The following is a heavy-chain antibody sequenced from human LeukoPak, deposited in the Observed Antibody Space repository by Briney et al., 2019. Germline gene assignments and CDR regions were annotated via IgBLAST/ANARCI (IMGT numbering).Heavy chain of an antibody. CDR1: GDAITSDKYY. J-gene: IGHJ5*02. Sequence: SETLSLTCTVSGDAITSDKYYWSWIRQPPGKGLEWIGYIYYSGSTNYNPSLKSRVTILVDTSKNQFSLKLSSVTAADTAVYYCARWFYVSGSGSNNWLDPWGQGTLVTVSS. V-gene: IGHV4-61*01. CDR3: ARWFYVSGSGSNNWLDP. CDR2: IYYSGST. D-gene: IGHD3-10*01.